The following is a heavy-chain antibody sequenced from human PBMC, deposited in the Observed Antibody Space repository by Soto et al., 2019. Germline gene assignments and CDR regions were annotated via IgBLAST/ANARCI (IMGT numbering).Heavy chain of an antibody. CDR1: GFTFSSYA. CDR2: ISGSGGST. CDR3: AKEGVDYGSGSYYSN. J-gene: IGHJ4*02. D-gene: IGHD3-10*01. V-gene: IGHV3-23*01. Sequence: EVQLLESGGGLVQPGGSLRLSCAASGFTFSSYAMSWVRQAPGKGLEWVSAISGSGGSTYYADSMKGRFTVSRDNSKNTLYLQMNSLRVEDTAVYYCAKEGVDYGSGSYYSNWGQGTLVTVSS.